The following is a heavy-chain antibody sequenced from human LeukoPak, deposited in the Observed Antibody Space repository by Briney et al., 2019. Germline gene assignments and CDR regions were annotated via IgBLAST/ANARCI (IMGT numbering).Heavy chain of an antibody. D-gene: IGHD7-27*01. CDR3: ASGRWPWGAFDI. J-gene: IGHJ3*02. CDR1: GFTVSSNY. CDR2: IYSGGST. Sequence: PGWSLRLSCAASGFTVSSNYMSWVRQAPGKGLEGVSVIYSGGSTYYADSVKGRFTISRDNSKRALYLQMNSLRDEDTAVYYCASGRWPWGAFDIWGQGTMVTVSS. V-gene: IGHV3-53*01.